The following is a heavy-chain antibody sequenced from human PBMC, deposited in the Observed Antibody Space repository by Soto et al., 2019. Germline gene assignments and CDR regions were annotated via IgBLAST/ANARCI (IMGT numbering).Heavy chain of an antibody. J-gene: IGHJ6*02. CDR2: IHHSGST. CDR3: ARAPRGYGMDV. Sequence: QVQLQESGPRLVKPSATLSLTCTVSGDSVSSNSWWSWVRQPPGKGLEWIGEIHHSGSTNYNSSLTSRVSISIDKSKNQFSLNLYSVTAADAAVFYCARAPRGYGMDVWGQGTTVSVSS. CDR1: GDSVSSNSW. V-gene: IGHV4-4*02.